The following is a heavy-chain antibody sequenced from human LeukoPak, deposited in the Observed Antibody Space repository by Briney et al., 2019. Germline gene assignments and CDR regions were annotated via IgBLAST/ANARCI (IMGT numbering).Heavy chain of an antibody. CDR1: GGTFSSYA. V-gene: IGHV1-69*04. Sequence: SVKVSCKASGGTFSSYAISWVRQAPGQGLEWMGRIIPIFGIANYAQKFQGRVTITADKSTSTAYMELSSLRSEDTAVYYCAREREKVELPAFDIWGQGTMVTVSS. CDR2: IIPIFGIA. CDR3: AREREKVELPAFDI. J-gene: IGHJ3*02. D-gene: IGHD1-7*01.